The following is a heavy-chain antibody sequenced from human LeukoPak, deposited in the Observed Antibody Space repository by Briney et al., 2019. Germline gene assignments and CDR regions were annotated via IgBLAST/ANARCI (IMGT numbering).Heavy chain of an antibody. CDR1: GYTFTGYY. Sequence: GASVKVSCKASGYTFTGYYMHWVRQAPGQGLEWMGWINPNSGGTNYAQKFQGRVTMTRDTSISTAYTELSGLRSDDTAVYYCARVGRGMTGSPYDYWGQGTLVTVSS. CDR3: ARVGRGMTGSPYDY. CDR2: INPNSGGT. D-gene: IGHD3-9*01. J-gene: IGHJ4*02. V-gene: IGHV1-2*02.